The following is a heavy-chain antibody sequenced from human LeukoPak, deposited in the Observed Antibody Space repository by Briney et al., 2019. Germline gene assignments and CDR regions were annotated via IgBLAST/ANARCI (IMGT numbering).Heavy chain of an antibody. J-gene: IGHJ4*02. CDR2: LNSDGSTT. D-gene: IGHD1-1*01. CDR1: GFTFSVYW. V-gene: IGHV3-74*01. Sequence: GGSLRLSCAASGFTFSVYWMHWVRQVPGKGLVWVSRLNSDGSTTGYADSVKGRFTISRGNAKNTLYLQMNSLRAEDTAIYYCARGGRLYTIDYWGQGTLVTVSS. CDR3: ARGGRLYTIDY.